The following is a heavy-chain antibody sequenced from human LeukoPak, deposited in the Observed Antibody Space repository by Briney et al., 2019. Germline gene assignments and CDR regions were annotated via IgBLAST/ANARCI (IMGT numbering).Heavy chain of an antibody. Sequence: GRSLRLSCAASGFTFSSYGMHWVRQAPGKGLEWVAVIWYDGSNKYYADSVKGRFTISRDNSKNTLYLQMNSLRAEDTAVYYCAKDIAAVTNWFDPWGQGTLVTVSS. CDR3: AKDIAAVTNWFDP. V-gene: IGHV3-33*06. CDR1: GFTFSSYG. J-gene: IGHJ5*02. D-gene: IGHD6-13*01. CDR2: IWYDGSNK.